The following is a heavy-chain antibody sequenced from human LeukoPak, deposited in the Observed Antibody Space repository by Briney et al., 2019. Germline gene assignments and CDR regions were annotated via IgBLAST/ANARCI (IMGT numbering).Heavy chain of an antibody. Sequence: GASVKVSCKASGGTFISYAISWVRQAPGQGLEWMGRIIPILGIANYAQKFQGRVTITADKSTSTAYMELSSLRSEDTAVYYCARYNGGRFDPWGQGTLVTVSS. CDR2: IIPILGIA. CDR3: ARYNGGRFDP. V-gene: IGHV1-69*04. J-gene: IGHJ5*02. CDR1: GGTFISYA. D-gene: IGHD1-1*01.